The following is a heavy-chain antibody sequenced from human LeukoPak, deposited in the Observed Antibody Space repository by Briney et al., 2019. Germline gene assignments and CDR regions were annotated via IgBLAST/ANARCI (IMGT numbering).Heavy chain of an antibody. V-gene: IGHV1-2*02. J-gene: IGHJ3*02. Sequence: ASVKVSCKASGYTFTGYYMHWVRQAPGQGLEWMGWINPNSGGTNYAQKFQGRVTMTRDTSISTAYMEPSRLRSDDTAVYYCARAGRVVPAAAAHAFDIWGQGTMVTVSS. CDR1: GYTFTGYY. CDR2: INPNSGGT. CDR3: ARAGRVVPAAAAHAFDI. D-gene: IGHD2-2*01.